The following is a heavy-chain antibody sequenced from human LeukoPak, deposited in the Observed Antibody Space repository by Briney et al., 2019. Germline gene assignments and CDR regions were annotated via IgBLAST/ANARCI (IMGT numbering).Heavy chain of an antibody. CDR1: GLTFSSYW. V-gene: IGHV3-7*01. J-gene: IGHJ4*02. Sequence: GGSLRLSCEASGLTFSSYWMSWVRQAPGKGLEWVANIKRDGSEKYYVDSVKGRFTISRDNAKNSLYLQMDSLRAEDTAVYYCARSRSAGYWGQGTLVTVSS. CDR3: ARSRSAGY. CDR2: IKRDGSEK.